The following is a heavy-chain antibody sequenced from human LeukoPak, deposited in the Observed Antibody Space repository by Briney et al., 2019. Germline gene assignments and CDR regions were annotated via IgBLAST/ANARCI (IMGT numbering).Heavy chain of an antibody. J-gene: IGHJ3*01. V-gene: IGHV3-23*01. Sequence: GGSLRLSCAASGFSFSSYAMSWVRQAPGKGPEWVSGISAGGATTHYADSVKGRFTMSRDNSKKTVYLQVNSLRAEDTAIYYCAKGKVNHDGAFDFWGQGTMVTVSS. D-gene: IGHD1-14*01. CDR3: AKGKVNHDGAFDF. CDR2: ISAGGATT. CDR1: GFSFSSYA.